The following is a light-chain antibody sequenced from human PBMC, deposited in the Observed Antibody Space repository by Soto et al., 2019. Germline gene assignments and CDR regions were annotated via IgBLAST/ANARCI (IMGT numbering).Light chain of an antibody. V-gene: IGKV1-27*01. CDR1: QGISIY. CDR2: AAS. J-gene: IGKJ1*01. Sequence: ESQLTPSPSSPSESVGDRVTITCRASQGISIYLAWYQQKPGKVPKLLIYAASTLQSGVPSRFSGSGSGTDFTLTIISLQREDVATYYCQKYNIAPWTFGQGTKVYIK. CDR3: QKYNIAPWT.